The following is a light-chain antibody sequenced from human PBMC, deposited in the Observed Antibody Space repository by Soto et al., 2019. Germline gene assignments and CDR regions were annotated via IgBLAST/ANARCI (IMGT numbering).Light chain of an antibody. J-gene: IGKJ1*01. CDR1: QSVSSY. V-gene: IGKV3-11*01. CDR2: DAS. CDR3: QQRSDWPLT. Sequence: EIVLTQSPATLSLSPGERATLSCRASQSVSSYFAWYQQKPGQAPRLLIYDASNRATGIPARFSGSGSGTDFTLTISSLEPEDFAVYYCQQRSDWPLTLGQGTKWIS.